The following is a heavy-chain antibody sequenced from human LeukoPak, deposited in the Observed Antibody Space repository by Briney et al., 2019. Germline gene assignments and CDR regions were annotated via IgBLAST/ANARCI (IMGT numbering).Heavy chain of an antibody. CDR3: ARESTSWSFEH. Sequence: ASVTVSCKASGYTFRRYGINWVRQAPGQGLEWMGWISVYNGDIDFSQRLQGRFTMTTDTSTNTASMELRNLTSDDTAVYFCARESTSWSFEHWGQEPWSPS. CDR2: ISVYNGDI. J-gene: IGHJ4*01. D-gene: IGHD3-10*01. V-gene: IGHV1-18*01. CDR1: GYTFRRYG.